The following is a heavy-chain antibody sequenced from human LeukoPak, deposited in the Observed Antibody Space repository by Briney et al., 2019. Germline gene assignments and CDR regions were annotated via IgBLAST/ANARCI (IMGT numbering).Heavy chain of an antibody. CDR1: GGSISSYY. CDR3: ARRRSPGSYSYYFDY. D-gene: IGHD3-10*01. J-gene: IGHJ4*02. V-gene: IGHV4-4*07. Sequence: KPSETLSLTCTVSGGSISSYYWSWIRQPAGKGLEWIGRIYTSGSTNYNPSLKSRVTMSVDTSKNQFSLKLSSVTAADTAVYYCARRRSPGSYSYYFDYWGQGTLVTVSS. CDR2: IYTSGST.